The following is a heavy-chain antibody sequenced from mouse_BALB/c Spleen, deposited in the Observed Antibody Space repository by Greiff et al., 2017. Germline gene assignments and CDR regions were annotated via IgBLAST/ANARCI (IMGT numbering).Heavy chain of an antibody. CDR1: GFTFSSYT. CDR3: ARRFTAGAWFAY. V-gene: IGHV5-12-2*01. CDR2: ISNGGGST. D-gene: IGHD1-2*01. Sequence: EVQVVESGGGLVQPGGSLKLSCAASGFTFSSYTMSWVRQTPEKRLEWVAYISNGGGSTYYPDTVKGRFTISRDNAKNTLYLQMSSLKSEDTAMYYCARRFTAGAWFAYWGQGTLVTVSA. J-gene: IGHJ3*01.